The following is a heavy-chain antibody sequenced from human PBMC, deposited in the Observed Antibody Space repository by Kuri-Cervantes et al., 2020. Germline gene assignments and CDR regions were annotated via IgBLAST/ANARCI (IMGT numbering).Heavy chain of an antibody. CDR1: GFTFSSYA. Sequence: GGSLRLSCAASGFTFSSYAMHWVRQAPGKGLEWVAVISYDGSNKYYTDSVKGRFTISRDNSKNTLYLQMNSLRAEDTAVYYCARGGYDFWSGYYPFDYWGQGTLVTVSS. V-gene: IGHV3-30*10. J-gene: IGHJ4*02. CDR3: ARGGYDFWSGYYPFDY. D-gene: IGHD3-3*01. CDR2: ISYDGSNK.